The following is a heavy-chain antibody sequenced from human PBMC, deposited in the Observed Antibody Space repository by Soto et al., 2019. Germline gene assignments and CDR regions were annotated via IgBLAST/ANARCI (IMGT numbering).Heavy chain of an antibody. D-gene: IGHD4-17*01. Sequence: PSETLSLTCTVSGGSISSYYWSWIRQPPGKGLEWIGYIYYSGSTNYNPSLKSRVTISVDTSKNQFSLNLSSVTAADTAVYYCASLGRYGDYGGVDPWGREPLVTVSS. CDR2: IYYSGST. V-gene: IGHV4-59*08. J-gene: IGHJ5*02. CDR3: ASLGRYGDYGGVDP. CDR1: GGSISSYY.